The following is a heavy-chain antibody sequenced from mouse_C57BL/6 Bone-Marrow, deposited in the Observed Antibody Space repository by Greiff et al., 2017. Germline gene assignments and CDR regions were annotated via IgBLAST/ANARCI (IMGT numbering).Heavy chain of an antibody. D-gene: IGHD1-1*01. Sequence: VQLQQSGAELMKPGASVKLSCKATGYKFTGYWIEWVKQRPGHGLEWVGEILPGRGSTNYTEKFKGRATFTADTYSNTAYMQLSSLTTDDSDIYYCTRPYYYGRSSSYYFDYWGQGATLAVSS. CDR3: TRPYYYGRSSSYYFDY. CDR2: ILPGRGST. V-gene: IGHV1-9*01. J-gene: IGHJ2*01. CDR1: GYKFTGYW.